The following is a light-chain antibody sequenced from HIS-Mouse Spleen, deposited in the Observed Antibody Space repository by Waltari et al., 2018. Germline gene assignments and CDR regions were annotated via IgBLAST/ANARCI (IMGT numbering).Light chain of an antibody. CDR1: SSDVGSYNL. CDR3: CSYAGSSTYV. Sequence: QSALTQPASVSGSPGQSITISCTGTSSDVGSYNLVSWYQQHPGKAPKLMIYECSKRPSGVSNLFSGSKSGNTVSLTFSGLQAEDEADYYCCSYAGSSTYVFGTGTKVTVL. V-gene: IGLV2-23*01. CDR2: ECS. J-gene: IGLJ1*01.